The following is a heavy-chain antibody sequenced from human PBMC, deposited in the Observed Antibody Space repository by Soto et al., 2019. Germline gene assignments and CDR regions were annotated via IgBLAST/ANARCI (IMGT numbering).Heavy chain of an antibody. V-gene: IGHV4-4*07. J-gene: IGHJ5*02. CDR2: IYATGTT. Sequence: SETLSLTCTVSGASISGFYWSWIRKSAGKGLEWIGRIYATGTTDNNPSLKSRVMMSVDTSKKQFSLKLRSVTAADTAVYYCVRDGTKTLRDWFDPWGQGISVTVSS. D-gene: IGHD1-1*01. CDR3: VRDGTKTLRDWFDP. CDR1: GASISGFY.